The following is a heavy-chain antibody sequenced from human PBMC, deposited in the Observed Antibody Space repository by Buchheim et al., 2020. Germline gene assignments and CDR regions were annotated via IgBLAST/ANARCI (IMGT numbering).Heavy chain of an antibody. V-gene: IGHV3-30*02. D-gene: IGHD3-16*01. CDR1: GFSFSTNG. J-gene: IGHJ5*02. CDR3: AKQGGSFEFDP. CDR2: IRYDGSNK. Sequence: QVQLVESGGGVVQPGRSLRLPCAASGFSFSTNGMHWVRQAPGKGLEWVAFIRYDGSNKYYADSVKGRFTISRDNPKNTVYLRVNSLRAEDTAVYYCAKQGGSFEFDPWGQGIL.